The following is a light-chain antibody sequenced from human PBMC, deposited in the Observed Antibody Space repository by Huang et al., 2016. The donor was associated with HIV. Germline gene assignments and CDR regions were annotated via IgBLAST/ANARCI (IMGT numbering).Light chain of an antibody. J-gene: IGKJ4*01. CDR3: QHLYT. CDR2: SSS. Sequence: IQLTQSPSSLSASVGDIVTITCRANQAIGTYLAWYQQKPGKAPELLLNSSSTLRSGVPSRFSGGGSGTDFTLTITSLQPEDFASYSCQHLYTFGGGTKVEIK. CDR1: QAIGTY. V-gene: IGKV1-9*01.